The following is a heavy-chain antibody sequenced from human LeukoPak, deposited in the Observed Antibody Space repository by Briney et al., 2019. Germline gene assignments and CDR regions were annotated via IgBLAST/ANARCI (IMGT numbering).Heavy chain of an antibody. V-gene: IGHV1-8*01. CDR3: AGGPPEDTSSGY. J-gene: IGHJ4*02. Sequence: GASVTVSCKASVYSFTTYDINWVRQAPGQGLEWMGWMRPKKSDTGYARKFQDRVTLTWNISTDTAYMELSSLTAEDTAVYFCAGGPPEDTSSGYWGQGALVTVSS. D-gene: IGHD3-22*01. CDR1: VYSFTTYD. CDR2: MRPKKSDT.